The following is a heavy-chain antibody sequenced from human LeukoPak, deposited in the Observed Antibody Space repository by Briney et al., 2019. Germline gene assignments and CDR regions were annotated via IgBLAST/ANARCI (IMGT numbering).Heavy chain of an antibody. Sequence: SVKVSCKASGGTFSSYAISWVRQAPGQGLEWMGGIIPIFGTANYAQKFQGRVTITAGESTSTAYMELSSLRSEDTAVYYCARVSGWYHNGYYGMDVWGQGTTVTVSS. V-gene: IGHV1-69*13. CDR2: IIPIFGTA. J-gene: IGHJ6*02. D-gene: IGHD6-19*01. CDR3: ARVSGWYHNGYYGMDV. CDR1: GGTFSSYA.